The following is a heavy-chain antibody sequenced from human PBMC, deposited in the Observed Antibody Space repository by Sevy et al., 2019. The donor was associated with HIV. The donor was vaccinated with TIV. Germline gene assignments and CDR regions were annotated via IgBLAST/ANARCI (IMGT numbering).Heavy chain of an antibody. CDR2: IYYSGST. CDR1: RGSISSYY. D-gene: IGHD3-10*01. CDR3: AREAYYGSGSYYAYFDY. Sequence: SETLSLTCTVSRGSISSYYWSWIRQPPGKGLEWIGYIYYSGSTNYNPSLKSRVTISVDTSKNQFSLKLSSVTAADTAVYYCAREAYYGSGSYYAYFDYWGQGTLVTVSS. V-gene: IGHV4-59*01. J-gene: IGHJ4*02.